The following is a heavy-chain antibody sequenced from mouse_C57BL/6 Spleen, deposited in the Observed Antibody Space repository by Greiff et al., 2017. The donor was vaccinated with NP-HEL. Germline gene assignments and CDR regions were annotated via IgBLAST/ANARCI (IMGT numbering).Heavy chain of an antibody. CDR1: GFSLTSYG. D-gene: IGHD4-1*01. Sequence: VQLVESGPGLVQPSQSLSITCTVSGFSLTSYGVHWVRQSPGKGLEWLGVIWSGGSTDYNAAFISRLSISKDNSKSQVFFKMTSLQADDTAIYYCARIWDFAYWGQGTLVTVSA. CDR2: IWSGGST. V-gene: IGHV2-2*01. J-gene: IGHJ3*01. CDR3: ARIWDFAY.